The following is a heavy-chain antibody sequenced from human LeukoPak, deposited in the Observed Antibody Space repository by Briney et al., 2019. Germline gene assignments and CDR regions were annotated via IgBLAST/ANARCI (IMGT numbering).Heavy chain of an antibody. D-gene: IGHD3-10*01. J-gene: IGHJ4*02. CDR2: MSGSGGST. V-gene: IGHV3-23*01. CDR1: GFTFRSYA. Sequence: PGGSLRLSCAASGFTFRSYAMSWVRQAPGKGLEWVSGMSGSGGSTYYADSVKGRFTISRDNSKNTLYLQMNSLRAEDTAAYYCAKDRSFGELDALFDYWGREPWSPSPQ. CDR3: AKDRSFGELDALFDY.